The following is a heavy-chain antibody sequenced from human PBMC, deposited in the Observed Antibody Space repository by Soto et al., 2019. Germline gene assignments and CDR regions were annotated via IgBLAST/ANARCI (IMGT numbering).Heavy chain of an antibody. V-gene: IGHV3-7*01. D-gene: IGHD1-20*01. CDR1: GFTFSSYW. CDR2: IKQDGSEK. J-gene: IGHJ6*02. Sequence: GGSLRLSCAASGFTFSSYWMSWVRQAPGKGLEWVANIKQDGSEKYYVDSVKGRFTISRDNAKNSLYLQMNSLRAEDTAVYYCARDEWITGTTYYYYYYGMDVWGQGTTVTVSS. CDR3: ARDEWITGTTYYYYYYGMDV.